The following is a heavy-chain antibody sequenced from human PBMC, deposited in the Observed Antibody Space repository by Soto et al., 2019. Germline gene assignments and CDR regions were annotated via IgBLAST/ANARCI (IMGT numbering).Heavy chain of an antibody. CDR3: AREPPSKV. J-gene: IGHJ4*02. Sequence: QVQLMQSGAEVQKPWSSVKVSCKLSGGTFASSAISWVRQAPGQGLEWMGGIIPALGQANYAQKLRDRVTISADESTTPVYMEMSNVTSEDPAVFFCAREPPSKVWGQGTLVTLSS. V-gene: IGHV1-69*01. CDR2: IIPALGQA. CDR1: GGTFASSA.